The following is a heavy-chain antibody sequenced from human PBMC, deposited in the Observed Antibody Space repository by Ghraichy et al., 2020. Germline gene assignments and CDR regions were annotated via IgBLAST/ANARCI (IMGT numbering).Heavy chain of an antibody. CDR2: IWYDGSNK. J-gene: IGHJ3*02. CDR1: GFTFTNYG. D-gene: IGHD7-27*01. CDR3: ARVRTVTGDLDAFDI. V-gene: IGHV3-33*01. Sequence: GGSLRLSCVASGFTFTNYGMHWVRQAPGKGLEWVAVIWYDGSNKYYADSVKGRFTISRDTSRNTLYLQMNSLRAEDTAVYYCARVRTVTGDLDAFDIWGQGTVVTVSS.